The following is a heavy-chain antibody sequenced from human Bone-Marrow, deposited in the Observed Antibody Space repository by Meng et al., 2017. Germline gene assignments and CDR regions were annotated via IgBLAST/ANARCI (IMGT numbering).Heavy chain of an antibody. V-gene: IGHV1-2*06. CDR2: INPNSGDT. J-gene: IGHJ4*02. Sequence: QVQLVQSGAEVKEPGASLRVSCKPFGSSFTAYYIHWVRQAPGQGLEWLGHINPNSGDTLYAQKFQGRVSMTGDTSISTAYVELSSLRSDDTAVYYCVRDENISLGKLFGDYWGQGTMVTVSS. CDR1: GSSFTAYY. CDR3: VRDENISLGKLFGDY. D-gene: IGHD2-21*01.